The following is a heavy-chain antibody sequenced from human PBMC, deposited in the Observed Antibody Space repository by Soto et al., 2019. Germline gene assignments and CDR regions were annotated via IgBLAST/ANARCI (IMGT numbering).Heavy chain of an antibody. CDR3: ARVVTMVRGVIIPWFDP. CDR1: CCSIGSGDYY. CDR2: TYYSGST. Sequence: SETLSHNFTVSCCSIGSGDYYWTLIRQPPGKGLEWIGCTYYSGSTYYNPSLKSRVTISVDKSKNQFSLKLSSVPAADTAVYYCARVVTMVRGVIIPWFDPWGQGTLVTVS. V-gene: IGHV4-30-4*02. D-gene: IGHD3-10*01. J-gene: IGHJ5*02.